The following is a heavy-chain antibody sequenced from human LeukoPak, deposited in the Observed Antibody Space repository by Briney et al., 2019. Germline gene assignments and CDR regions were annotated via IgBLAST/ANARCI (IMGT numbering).Heavy chain of an antibody. Sequence: PSETLSLTCTVSGGSISSGSYYWSWLRQPAGKGLEWIGRIYTSGSTNYNPSLKSRVTISVDTSKNQFSLKLSSVTAADTAVYYCARVGQQLFDYWGQGTLVTVSS. J-gene: IGHJ4*02. CDR1: GGSISSGSYY. CDR3: ARVGQQLFDY. D-gene: IGHD6-13*01. V-gene: IGHV4-61*02. CDR2: IYTSGST.